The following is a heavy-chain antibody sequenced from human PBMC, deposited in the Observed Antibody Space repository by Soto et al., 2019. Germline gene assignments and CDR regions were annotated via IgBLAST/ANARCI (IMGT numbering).Heavy chain of an antibody. J-gene: IGHJ4*02. Sequence: LQLQESGSGLVKPSQTLSLTCAVSGGSISSGGYSWSWIRQPPGKGLEWIGYVYHSGNPYYSPSLKGRVTISLDRSKNQFSLELGSVTAADTAVYYCARLALVTRIFDYWGQGTLVTVSS. CDR1: GGSISSGGYS. D-gene: IGHD2-21*02. CDR3: ARLALVTRIFDY. CDR2: VYHSGNP. V-gene: IGHV4-30-2*01.